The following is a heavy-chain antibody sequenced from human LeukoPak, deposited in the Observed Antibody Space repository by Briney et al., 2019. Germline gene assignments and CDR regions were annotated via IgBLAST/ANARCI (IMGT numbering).Heavy chain of an antibody. V-gene: IGHV1-18*01. CDR3: ARGPFRTGWYVTHYYYGMDV. D-gene: IGHD6-19*01. CDR2: ISAYNGNT. CDR1: GYTFTSYG. Sequence: ASVKVSCKASGYTFTSYGISWVRQAPGQGLEWMGWISAYNGNTNYAQKLQGRVTMTTDTSTSTAYMELRSLRSDDTAVYYCARGPFRTGWYVTHYYYGMDVWGQGTTVTVSS. J-gene: IGHJ6*02.